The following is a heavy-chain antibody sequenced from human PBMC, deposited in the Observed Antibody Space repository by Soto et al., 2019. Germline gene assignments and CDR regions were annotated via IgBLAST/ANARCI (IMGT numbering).Heavy chain of an antibody. Sequence: QVQLVQSGAEVKKPGSSVKVSCKASGGTFNNYAISWVRQAPGQGLEWMGGIIPIIGTADYAHKFQGRLAISADASTGTTFMELSSLRSEDTALYYCARGGVDVVATSDFDYWGQGTLVTVSS. CDR3: ARGGVDVVATSDFDY. CDR1: GGTFNNYA. D-gene: IGHD5-12*01. J-gene: IGHJ4*02. V-gene: IGHV1-69*01. CDR2: IIPIIGTA.